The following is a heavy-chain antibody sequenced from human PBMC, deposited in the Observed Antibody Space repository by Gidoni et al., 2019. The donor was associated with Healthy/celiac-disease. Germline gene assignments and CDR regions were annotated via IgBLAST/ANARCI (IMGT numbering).Heavy chain of an antibody. CDR3: ARDLEYGDYVGAFDI. CDR2: IWYDGSNK. Sequence: QVQLVESGGGVVQPGRSLRLSCAASGFTFSSYGMHWVRQAPGKGLELVAVIWYDGSNKYYADSVKGRFTISRDNSKNTLYLQMNSLRAEDTAVYYCARDLEYGDYVGAFDIWGQGTMVTVSS. D-gene: IGHD4-17*01. V-gene: IGHV3-33*01. J-gene: IGHJ3*02. CDR1: GFTFSSYG.